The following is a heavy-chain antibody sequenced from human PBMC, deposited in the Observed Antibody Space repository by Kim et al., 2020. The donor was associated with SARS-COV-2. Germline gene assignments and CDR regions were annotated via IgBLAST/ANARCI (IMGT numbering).Heavy chain of an antibody. D-gene: IGHD2-21*02. CDR2: ISGSGGST. Sequence: GGSLRLSCAASGFTFSSYAMSWVRQAPGKGLEWVSAISGSGGSTYYADSVKGRFTISRDNSKNTLYLQMNSLRAEDTAVYYCAKSPLHRVVTAIVNAFDIWGQGTMVTVSS. CDR1: GFTFSSYA. J-gene: IGHJ3*02. CDR3: AKSPLHRVVTAIVNAFDI. V-gene: IGHV3-23*01.